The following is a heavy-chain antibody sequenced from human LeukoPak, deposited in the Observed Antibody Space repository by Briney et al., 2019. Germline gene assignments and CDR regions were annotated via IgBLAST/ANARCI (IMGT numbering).Heavy chain of an antibody. J-gene: IGHJ6*02. D-gene: IGHD5-12*01. CDR2: IGTAGDT. CDR1: GFTFSSYD. Sequence: GGSLRLSCVASGFTFSSYDMHWVRQATGKGLEWVSAIGTAGDTYYPGSVKGRFTISGENAKNSLYLQMNSLRAGDTAVYYCARAGRYSGYSGYYYYGMDVWGQGTTVTVSS. V-gene: IGHV3-13*01. CDR3: ARAGRYSGYSGYYYYGMDV.